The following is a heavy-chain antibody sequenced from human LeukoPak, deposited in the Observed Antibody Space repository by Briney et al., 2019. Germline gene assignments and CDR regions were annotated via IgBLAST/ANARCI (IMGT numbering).Heavy chain of an antibody. CDR3: AKAPPRLTTVTTFLH. Sequence: PGGSLRLSCAASGFTFSSYAMSWVRQAPGKGLEWVSAISGSGGSTYYADSVKGRFTISRDDSKNTLYLQMNSLRAEDTAVYYCAKAPPRLTTVTTFLHWGQGTLVTVSS. V-gene: IGHV3-23*01. CDR1: GFTFSSYA. J-gene: IGHJ4*02. CDR2: ISGSGGST. D-gene: IGHD4-11*01.